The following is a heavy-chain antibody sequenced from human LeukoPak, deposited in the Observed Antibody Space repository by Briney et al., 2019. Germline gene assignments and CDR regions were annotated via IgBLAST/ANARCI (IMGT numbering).Heavy chain of an antibody. J-gene: IGHJ4*02. CDR2: INPNSGGT. CDR1: GYTFTGYY. D-gene: IGHD3-22*01. CDR3: ARAMYYYDSSGYYDYFDY. V-gene: IGHV1-2*02. Sequence: ASVKVSCKASGYTFTGYYMHWVRQAPGQGLEWMGWINPNSGGTNYAQKFQGRVTMTRDTSISTAYMEPSRLRSDDTAVYYCARAMYYYDSSGYYDYFDYWGQGTLVTVSS.